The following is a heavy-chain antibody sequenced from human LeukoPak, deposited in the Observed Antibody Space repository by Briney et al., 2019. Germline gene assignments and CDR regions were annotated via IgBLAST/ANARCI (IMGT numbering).Heavy chain of an antibody. J-gene: IGHJ4*02. Sequence: ASVKVSCKAFGYAFSNYGISWVRQAPGQGLEWLGWISTFNGHTTYALKFQDRGTMTTDTSTDTAYLELRSLRTDDTAVYYCARRHLVGSGYFDHWGQGTLVTVSS. CDR2: ISTFNGHT. D-gene: IGHD2-15*01. CDR1: GYAFSNYG. CDR3: ARRHLVGSGYFDH. V-gene: IGHV1-18*01.